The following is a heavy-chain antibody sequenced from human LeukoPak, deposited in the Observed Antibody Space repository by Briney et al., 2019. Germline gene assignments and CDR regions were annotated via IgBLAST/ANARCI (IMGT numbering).Heavy chain of an antibody. D-gene: IGHD3-10*01. CDR1: GFTFSSYV. J-gene: IGHJ4*02. V-gene: IGHV3-30-3*01. CDR2: ISYDGSNK. Sequence: GESLKISCAVSGFTFSSYVMHWVRQAPGKGLEWVAVISYDGSNKYYADSVKGRFTISRDNSKNTLYLQMNSLRVEDTAVYYCARDLRLFGPPDDYWGQGTPVTVSS. CDR3: ARDLRLFGPPDDY.